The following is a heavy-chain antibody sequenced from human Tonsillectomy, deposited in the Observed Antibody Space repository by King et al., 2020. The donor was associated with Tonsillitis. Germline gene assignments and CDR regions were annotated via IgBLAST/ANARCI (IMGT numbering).Heavy chain of an antibody. CDR3: AKGMIFGVPQGWGTDY. J-gene: IGHJ4*02. V-gene: IGHV3-23*04. CDR1: GVTFDTYA. CDR2: ITGSGGST. Sequence: VQLVESGGGLVQPGGSLRLSCAASGVTFDTYALNWFRLDPGKGLECVSGITGSGGSTYYGVSVKGLFTISRDNSKNTVYLQMNSLRAEDTAIYYCAKGMIFGVPQGWGTDYWGQGALVTVSS. D-gene: IGHD3-3*01.